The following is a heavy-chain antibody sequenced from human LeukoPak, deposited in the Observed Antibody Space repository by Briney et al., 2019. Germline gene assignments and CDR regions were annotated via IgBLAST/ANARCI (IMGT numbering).Heavy chain of an antibody. Sequence: SETLSLTCTVSGGSISSGSNYWSWLRQPAGKGLEWIGRIYTSGSTNYNPSLKSRVTISVDTSKNQFSLKLSSVTAADTAVYYCAREGAPNYYDSSGPGSYWGQGTLVTVSS. CDR3: AREGAPNYYDSSGPGSY. V-gene: IGHV4-61*02. D-gene: IGHD3-22*01. CDR1: GGSISSGSNY. CDR2: IYTSGST. J-gene: IGHJ4*02.